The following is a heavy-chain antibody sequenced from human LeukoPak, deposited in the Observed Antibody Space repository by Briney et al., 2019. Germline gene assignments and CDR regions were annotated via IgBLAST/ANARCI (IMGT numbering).Heavy chain of an antibody. D-gene: IGHD3-10*01. CDR1: GFTFSSYS. CDR3: ARDLTSRSLYYYGSGSLVYGMDV. V-gene: IGHV3-21*01. J-gene: IGHJ6*02. Sequence: PGGSLRPSYAASGFTFSSYSMNWVRQAPGKGLEWVSSISSSSSYIYYADSVKGRFTISRDNAKNSLYLQMNSLRAEDTAVYYCARDLTSRSLYYYGSGSLVYGMDVWGQGTTVTVSS. CDR2: ISSSSSYI.